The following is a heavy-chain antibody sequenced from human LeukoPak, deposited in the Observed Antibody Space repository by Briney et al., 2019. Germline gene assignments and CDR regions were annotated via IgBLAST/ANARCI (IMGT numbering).Heavy chain of an antibody. V-gene: IGHV3-64*01. CDR1: GFTFSSYA. J-gene: IGHJ4*02. CDR3: ARDDSSGLTPYYFEY. Sequence: GGSLRLSCAASGFTFSSYAVQWVRRAPGKGLEYVSGISSNGGSTYYANSVKGRFTISRDNSKNTLYLQLGSLRAEDMAVYYCARDDSSGLTPYYFEYWGQGTLVTVSS. CDR2: ISSNGGST. D-gene: IGHD3-22*01.